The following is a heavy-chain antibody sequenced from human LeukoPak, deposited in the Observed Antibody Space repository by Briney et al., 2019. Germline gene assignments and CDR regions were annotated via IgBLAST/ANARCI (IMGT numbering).Heavy chain of an antibody. D-gene: IGHD3-10*02. CDR3: AELGITMIGGA. V-gene: IGHV3-21*01. J-gene: IGHJ6*04. CDR2: ISTSSSYI. CDR1: GFTFSSNS. Sequence: GGSLRLSCAASGFTFSSNSMNWVRQAPGKGLEWVSSISTSSSYIYYADSLKGRFTISRDNAKNSLYLQMNSLRAEDTAVYYCAELGITMIGGAWGKGTTVTISS.